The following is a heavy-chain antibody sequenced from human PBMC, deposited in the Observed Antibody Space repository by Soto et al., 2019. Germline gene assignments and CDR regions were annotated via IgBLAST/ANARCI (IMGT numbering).Heavy chain of an antibody. CDR2: IPQDGVDG. D-gene: IGHD2-21*02. CDR3: ARDHLILPAHDFFYGSDV. CDR1: GFIFSMYS. Sequence: DVKLVESGGGMVQPGDSLRLSCEVSGFIFSMYSMSWVRQTPGKGLEWVAKIPQDGVDGHYADAVKGRFTISRDNGKNSLYLQMNILRAEDTAVYYCARDHLILPAHDFFYGSDVWGRGATGTVSS. J-gene: IGHJ6*02. V-gene: IGHV3-7*03.